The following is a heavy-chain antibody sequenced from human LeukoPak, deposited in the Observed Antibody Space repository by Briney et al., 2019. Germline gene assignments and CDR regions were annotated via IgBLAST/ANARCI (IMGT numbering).Heavy chain of an antibody. Sequence: KPSETLSLTCTVSGGSISNYYWSWIRQPAGKGLEWIGRIYTSGSTNYNPSLKSRVTMSVDTSKNQFYLKLSSVTAADTAVYYCARDPSYVAGYFDYWGQGTQVTVSS. CDR1: GGSISNYY. V-gene: IGHV4-4*07. CDR2: IYTSGST. J-gene: IGHJ4*02. CDR3: ARDPSYVAGYFDY. D-gene: IGHD3-16*01.